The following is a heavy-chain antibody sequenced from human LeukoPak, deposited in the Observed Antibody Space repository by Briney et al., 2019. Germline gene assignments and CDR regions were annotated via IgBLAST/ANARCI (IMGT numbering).Heavy chain of an antibody. V-gene: IGHV3-74*01. J-gene: IGHJ4*02. CDR1: GFTFSNDW. CDR3: ARGRGGSYHY. Sequence: GGSLRLSCAASGFTFSNDWMHWVRQAPGKGLVWVSRINTDGSTATYADSVKGRFTISRDNAKNTLYLQMNSLRVEDTAVYYCARGRGGSYHYWGQGTLVTVSS. D-gene: IGHD1-26*01. CDR2: INTDGSTA.